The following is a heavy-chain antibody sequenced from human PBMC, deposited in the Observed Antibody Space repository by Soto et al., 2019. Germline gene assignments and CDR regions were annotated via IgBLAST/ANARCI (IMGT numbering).Heavy chain of an antibody. Sequence: EVQWVESGGTLVQPGRSLRLSCAASGFSFDEYAMHWVRQVPGKGLEGVSGVSWNSGTVGYGDSVKGRFTISRDNDKNSLYLQMHSLRAEDTAMYYCAKGFCSSAKGYTYSYMDVWGKGTAVTVSS. J-gene: IGHJ6*03. D-gene: IGHD6-13*01. CDR2: VSWNSGTV. CDR3: AKGFCSSAKGYTYSYMDV. V-gene: IGHV3-9*01. CDR1: GFSFDEYA.